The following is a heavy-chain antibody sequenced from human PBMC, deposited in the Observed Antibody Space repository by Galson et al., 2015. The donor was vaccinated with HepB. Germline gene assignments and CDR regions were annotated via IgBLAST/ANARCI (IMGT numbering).Heavy chain of an antibody. CDR2: IYPGDSEI. V-gene: IGHV5-51*01. Sequence: QSGAEVKKPGESLKISCKGSGYSFTSHWIGWVRKMPGKGLECMGIIYPGDSEIRYSPSFQGQVTNSADQSISTAYLHWTSLKASDTAMYYCAILGNEDYHYYGMDVWGQGSTVTVSS. CDR1: GYSFTSHW. J-gene: IGHJ6*02. D-gene: IGHD4/OR15-4a*01. CDR3: AILGNEDYHYYGMDV.